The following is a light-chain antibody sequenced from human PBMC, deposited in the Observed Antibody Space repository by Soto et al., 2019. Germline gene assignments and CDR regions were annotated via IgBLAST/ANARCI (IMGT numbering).Light chain of an antibody. V-gene: IGLV2-11*01. Sequence: QSALTQPPSASGSPGQSVTISCTGTSSDVGGYNYVSWYQQYPGAAPKLMIYDVTMRPSGVPYRFSGSKSGNTASLTISGLQAEDEADYYCCSYAGSYTFYVFGGGTKVTVL. CDR2: DVT. CDR1: SSDVGGYNY. CDR3: CSYAGSYTFYV. J-gene: IGLJ1*01.